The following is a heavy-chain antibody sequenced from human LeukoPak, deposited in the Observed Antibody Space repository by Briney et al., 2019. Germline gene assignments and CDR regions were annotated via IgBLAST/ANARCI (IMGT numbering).Heavy chain of an antibody. CDR2: IYHSGST. Sequence: SETLSLTCAVSGYSISSGYYWGWIRPPPGKGLEWIGSIYHSGSTYYNPSLKSRVTISVDTSKNQFSLKLSSVTAADTAVYYCARERGKVWFDPWGQGTLVTVSS. J-gene: IGHJ5*02. CDR1: GYSISSGYY. CDR3: ARERGKVWFDP. V-gene: IGHV4-38-2*02.